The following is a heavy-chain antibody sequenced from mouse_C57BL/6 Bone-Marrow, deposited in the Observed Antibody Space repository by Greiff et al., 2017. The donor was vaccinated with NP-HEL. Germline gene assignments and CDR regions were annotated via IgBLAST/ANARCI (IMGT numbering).Heavy chain of an antibody. V-gene: IGHV1-5*01. D-gene: IGHD1-2*01. Sequence: EVQLQESGTVLARPGASVKMSCKTSAYTFTASWMTWVKQRPGRGLEWIGAIYPGNSDTSYNQKFKGKAKLTAVTSASTAYMELSSLTNEDSAVYYCTRSLYHYDGVYWGQGTTLTVSS. CDR3: TRSLYHYDGVY. CDR2: IYPGNSDT. CDR1: AYTFTASW. J-gene: IGHJ2*01.